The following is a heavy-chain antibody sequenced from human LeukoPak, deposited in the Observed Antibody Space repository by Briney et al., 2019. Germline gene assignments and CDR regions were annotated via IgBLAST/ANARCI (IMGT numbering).Heavy chain of an antibody. CDR3: ARASPINYYGMDV. V-gene: IGHV3-66*01. CDR1: GFTVSSNY. J-gene: IGHJ6*02. CDR2: IYSGGST. Sequence: GGSLRLSCAASGFTVSSNYMSWVRQAPGKGLEWVSVIYSGGSTYYADSVKGRFNISRDNSNNTLYLQMNSLRAEDTAVYYCARASPINYYGMDVWGQGTTVTVSS.